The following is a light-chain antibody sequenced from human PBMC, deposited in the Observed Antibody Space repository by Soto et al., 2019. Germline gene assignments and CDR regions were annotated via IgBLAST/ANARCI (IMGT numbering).Light chain of an antibody. CDR2: AAS. CDR3: QQYYSYPQT. Sequence: AIRMTQSPSSLSASTGYRVTITCRARQGISSYLAWYQQKPGKAPKLLIYAASTLQSGVPSRFSGSGSGTDFTLTISCLQSEDFAAYYCQQYYSYPQTFGGGTKVEIK. CDR1: QGISSY. J-gene: IGKJ4*01. V-gene: IGKV1-8*01.